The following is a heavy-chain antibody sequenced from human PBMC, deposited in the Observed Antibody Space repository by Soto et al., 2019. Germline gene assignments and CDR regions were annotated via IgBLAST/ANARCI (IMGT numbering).Heavy chain of an antibody. D-gene: IGHD2-15*01. CDR1: GGTFSSYT. CDR2: IIPILGIA. J-gene: IGHJ5*02. V-gene: IGHV1-69*08. CDR3: AREILGEDIVAYHWFDP. Sequence: QVQLVQSGAEVKKPGSSVKVSCKASGGTFSSYTISWVRQAPGQGLELMGRIIPILGIANYAQKFQGRVTITADKSTSTAYMELSSLRSEDTAVYYCAREILGEDIVAYHWFDPWGQGTLVTVSS.